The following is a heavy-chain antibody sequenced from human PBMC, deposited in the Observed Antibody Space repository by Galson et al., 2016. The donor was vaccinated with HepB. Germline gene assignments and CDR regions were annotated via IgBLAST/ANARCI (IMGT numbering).Heavy chain of an antibody. CDR1: GFPFSYYA. Sequence: SLRLSCAASGFPFSYYAMNWVRQAPGKGLVWVSRIHFDGFNTIYADSVKGRFTISRDNAKNTLYLQMNSLRAEDTAVYYCVTEGYYGMDVWGQGTTVTVSS. J-gene: IGHJ6*02. CDR3: VTEGYYGMDV. CDR2: IHFDGFNT. V-gene: IGHV3-74*01.